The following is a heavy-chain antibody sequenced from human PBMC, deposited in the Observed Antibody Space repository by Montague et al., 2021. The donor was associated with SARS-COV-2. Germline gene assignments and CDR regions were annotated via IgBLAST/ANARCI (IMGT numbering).Heavy chain of an antibody. Sequence: TLSLTCTVSGDSITSDSYCWSWIRQPAGKGLEWIGHIYPSGSTNYNLSLRSRVTLSVDTSKQRFSLRLSSVSAADTAMYYCARDWWGTGGILSGWGQGTLGTVSS. CDR2: IYPSGST. V-gene: IGHV4-61*09. CDR1: GDSITSDSYC. CDR3: ARDWWGTGGILSG. D-gene: IGHD2-8*02. J-gene: IGHJ4*02.